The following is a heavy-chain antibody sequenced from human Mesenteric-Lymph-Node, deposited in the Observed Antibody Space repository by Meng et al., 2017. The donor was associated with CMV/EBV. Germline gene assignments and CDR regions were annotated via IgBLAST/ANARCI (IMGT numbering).Heavy chain of an antibody. J-gene: IGHJ5*02. CDR3: ARAIVVPAAIAWFDP. D-gene: IGHD2-2*01. CDR1: GSLRSYDYY. CDR2: IFYSGST. Sequence: GSLRSYDYYWSWIRPPPGKGLEWIGYIFYSGSTYYNPSLKSRVTISVDTSKNQFSLKLSSVTAADTAVYYCARAIVVPAAIAWFDPWGQGTLVTVSS. V-gene: IGHV4-30-4*08.